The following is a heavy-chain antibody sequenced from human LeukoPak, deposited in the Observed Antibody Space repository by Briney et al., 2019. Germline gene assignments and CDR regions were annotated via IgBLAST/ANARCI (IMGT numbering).Heavy chain of an antibody. Sequence: GGSLRLSCAASGFTFSSYGMHWVRQAPVKGLEWVAVISYDGSNKYYADSVKGRFTISRDNSKNTLYLQMNSLRAEDTAVYYCAKDDYVWGSYRYGTAPNFDYWGQGTLVTVSS. CDR2: ISYDGSNK. V-gene: IGHV3-30*18. CDR3: AKDDYVWGSYRYGTAPNFDY. CDR1: GFTFSSYG. D-gene: IGHD3-16*02. J-gene: IGHJ4*02.